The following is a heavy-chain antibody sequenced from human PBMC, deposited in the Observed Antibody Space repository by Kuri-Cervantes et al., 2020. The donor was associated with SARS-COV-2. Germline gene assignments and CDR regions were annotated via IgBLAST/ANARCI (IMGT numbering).Heavy chain of an antibody. CDR2: IKSRIDGETI. CDR1: GFNFNGAW. J-gene: IGHJ4*02. CDR3: ATDAAHTSMAY. V-gene: IGHV3-15*07. Sequence: GESLKISCVASGFNFNGAWMNWVRQAPGKGLEWVGLIKSRIDGETIVYAAPVKGRFTISRDDSENTLFLQMNSLETEDTAVYYCATDAAHTSMAYWGQGTLVPVSS. D-gene: IGHD2-2*01.